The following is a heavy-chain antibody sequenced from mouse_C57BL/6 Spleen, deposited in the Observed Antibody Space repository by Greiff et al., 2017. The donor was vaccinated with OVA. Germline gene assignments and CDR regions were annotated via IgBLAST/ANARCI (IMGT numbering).Heavy chain of an antibody. D-gene: IGHD2-5*01. CDR2: IDPSDSYT. V-gene: IGHV1-50*01. Sequence: QQSCKASGYTFTSYWMQWVKQRPGQGLEWIGEIDPSDSYTNYNQKFKGKATLTVDTSSSTAYMQLSSLTSEDSAVYYCARREYYSNYDAMDYGCQGTSVTVSS. CDR1: GYTFTSYW. J-gene: IGHJ4*01. CDR3: ARREYYSNYDAMDY.